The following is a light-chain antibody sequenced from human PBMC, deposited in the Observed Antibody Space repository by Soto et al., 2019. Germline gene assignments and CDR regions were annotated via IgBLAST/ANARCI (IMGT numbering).Light chain of an antibody. CDR3: HQDSTSPLA. CDR2: SAS. V-gene: IGKV4-1*01. J-gene: IGKJ1*01. CDR1: QSFFHSSNNKNY. Sequence: GLTQPPASLAVSLGERATINCGSSQSFFHSSNNKNYLAWFQQKSGQPPKLLIYSASNRESGVPARFSGSGSGTDFTLTISGLQPDDFAIYYCHQDSTSPLAFGRGTKVDIK.